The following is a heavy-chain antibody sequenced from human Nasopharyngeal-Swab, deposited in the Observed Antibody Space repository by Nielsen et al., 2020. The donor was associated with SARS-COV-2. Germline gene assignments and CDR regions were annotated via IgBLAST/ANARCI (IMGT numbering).Heavy chain of an antibody. J-gene: IGHJ6*03. Sequence: ASVKVSCKASGYTFTSYDINWVRQATGQGLEWMGWMNPNSGNTGYAQKFQGRVTMTRNTSISTAYMELSSLRSEDTAVYYCARPSNYDFWSGYYAYMDVWGKGTTVTVSS. V-gene: IGHV1-8*01. CDR3: ARPSNYDFWSGYYAYMDV. CDR2: MNPNSGNT. D-gene: IGHD3-3*01. CDR1: GYTFTSYD.